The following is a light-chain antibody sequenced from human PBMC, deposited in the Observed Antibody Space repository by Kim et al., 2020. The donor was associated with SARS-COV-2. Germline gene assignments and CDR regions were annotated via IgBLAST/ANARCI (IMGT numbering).Light chain of an antibody. J-gene: IGKJ2*01. V-gene: IGKV3-11*01. Sequence: VSPRERATLSCRASQSVSRYLAWDQQKPGQAPRLLIYDASNRATGIPARFSGSGSGTDFTLTISSLEPEDFAVYYCQQRSNWPPTFGQGTKLEI. CDR2: DAS. CDR3: QQRSNWPPT. CDR1: QSVSRY.